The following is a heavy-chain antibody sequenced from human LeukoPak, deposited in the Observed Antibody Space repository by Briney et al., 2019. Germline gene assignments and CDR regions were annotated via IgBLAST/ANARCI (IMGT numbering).Heavy chain of an antibody. D-gene: IGHD3-10*01. V-gene: IGHV1-2*02. CDR2: INPNSGGT. J-gene: IGHJ2*01. Sequence: ASVKVSCKASGYTFTGYYMHWVRQAPGQGLEWMGWINPNSGGTNYAQKFQGRVTMTRDTSISTAYMELSRPRSDDTAVYYCARDFSGFWYFDLWGRGTLVTVSS. CDR1: GYTFTGYY. CDR3: ARDFSGFWYFDL.